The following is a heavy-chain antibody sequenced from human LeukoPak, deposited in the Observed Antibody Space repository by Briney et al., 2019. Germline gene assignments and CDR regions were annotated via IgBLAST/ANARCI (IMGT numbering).Heavy chain of an antibody. V-gene: IGHV3-48*03. CDR1: GFTFSSYE. Sequence: GGSLRLSCAASGFTFSSYEMNWVRQAPGKGLECVSYISSSGSTIYYADSVKGRFTISRDNAKNSLYLQMNSLRAEDTAVYYCAKDGPRIVGATSPFDYWGQGTLVTVSS. J-gene: IGHJ4*02. D-gene: IGHD1-26*01. CDR3: AKDGPRIVGATSPFDY. CDR2: ISSSGSTI.